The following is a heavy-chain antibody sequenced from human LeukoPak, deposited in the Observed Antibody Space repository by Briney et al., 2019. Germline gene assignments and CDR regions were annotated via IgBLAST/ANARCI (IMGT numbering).Heavy chain of an antibody. J-gene: IGHJ5*02. D-gene: IGHD5-24*01. CDR3: ARGGGRDGYNYWFDP. V-gene: IGHV1-46*01. CDR2: INPNSGGST. CDR1: GYTFTGYY. Sequence: ASVTVSCKASGYTFTGYYMHWVRQAPGQGLEWMGRINPNSGGSTSYAQKFQGRVTMTRDTSTSTVYMELSSLRSEDTAVYYCARGGGRDGYNYWFDPWGQGTLVTVSS.